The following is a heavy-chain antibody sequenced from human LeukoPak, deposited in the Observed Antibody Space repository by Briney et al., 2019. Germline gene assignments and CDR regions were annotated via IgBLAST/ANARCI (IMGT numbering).Heavy chain of an antibody. J-gene: IGHJ4*02. CDR2: INQDGSEI. D-gene: IGHD5-24*01. V-gene: IGHV3-7*03. CDR3: ARGGETQRSPGSLY. Sequence: GGSLRVSCAAAGVTFNDYWMSWVRQAPGGGLGWVANINQDGSEIYYVDSMKGRFTSSRDNSKNTLYLQMNSLRAEDTAVYYCARGGETQRSPGSLYWGQGTLVTVSS. CDR1: GVTFNDYW.